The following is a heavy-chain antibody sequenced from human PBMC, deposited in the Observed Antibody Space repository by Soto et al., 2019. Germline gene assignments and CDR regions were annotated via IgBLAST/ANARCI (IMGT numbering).Heavy chain of an antibody. D-gene: IGHD3-10*01. CDR2: IYSDGST. CDR1: GFTVSSNY. V-gene: IGHV3-66*01. CDR3: ARDGRDYYGSGSYYTH. Sequence: LSLTCAASGFTVSSNYLSWVRQAPGKGLEWVSIIYSDGSTYYADSVKGRFTISRDNSKNTLYLQMNSLRAEDTAVYYCARDGRDYYGSGSYYTHWGQGTLVTVSS. J-gene: IGHJ4*02.